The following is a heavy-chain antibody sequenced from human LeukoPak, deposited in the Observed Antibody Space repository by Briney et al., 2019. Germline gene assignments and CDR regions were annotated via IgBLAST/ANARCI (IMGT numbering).Heavy chain of an antibody. CDR2: IRYDGSNK. J-gene: IGHJ4*02. V-gene: IGHV3-30*02. CDR3: AKDLVDIVVVPAAMDVDY. CDR1: GFTFSSYG. D-gene: IGHD2-2*01. Sequence: GGSLRLSCAASGFTFSSYGMHWVRQAPGKGLEWVAFIRYDGSNKYYADSVKGRFTISRDNSKNTLYLQMNSLRAEDTAVYYSAKDLVDIVVVPAAMDVDYWGQGTLVTVSS.